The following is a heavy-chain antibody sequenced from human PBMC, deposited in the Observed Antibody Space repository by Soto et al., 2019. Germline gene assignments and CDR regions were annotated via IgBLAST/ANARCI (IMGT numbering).Heavy chain of an antibody. CDR3: ARARGYSYGLGY. Sequence: SETLSLTCTVSGGSISSYYWSWIRQPPGKGLEWIGYIYYSGSTNYNPSLKSRVTISVDTSKNQFSLKLSSVTAADTAVYYCARARGYSYGLGYWGQGTLVTVS. CDR1: GGSISSYY. CDR2: IYYSGST. V-gene: IGHV4-59*01. D-gene: IGHD5-18*01. J-gene: IGHJ4*02.